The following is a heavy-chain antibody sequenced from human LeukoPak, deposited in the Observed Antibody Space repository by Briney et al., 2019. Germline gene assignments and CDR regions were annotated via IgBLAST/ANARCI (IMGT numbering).Heavy chain of an antibody. J-gene: IGHJ4*02. CDR1: GDSISYFY. Sequence: SETLSLTCSVSGDSISYFYWSWIRQPPGKGLEWIGEINHSGSTNYNPSLKSRVTISVDTSKNQFSLKLSSVTAADTAVYYCARDLRRELLWFGELSSWGQGTLVTVSS. D-gene: IGHD3-10*01. CDR3: ARDLRRELLWFGELSS. V-gene: IGHV4-34*01. CDR2: INHSGST.